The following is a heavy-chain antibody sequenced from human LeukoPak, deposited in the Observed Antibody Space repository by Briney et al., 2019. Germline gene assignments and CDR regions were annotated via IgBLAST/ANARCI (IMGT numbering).Heavy chain of an antibody. CDR1: GGSISNYY. CDR3: ARREVTTSWYFDL. CDR2: IYNSGST. D-gene: IGHD4-17*01. V-gene: IGHV4-59*08. Sequence: SETLSLTCTVSGGSISNYYWSWIRRSPGKGLEWIAYIYNSGSTNYNPSLKSRVTISVDTSKNQFSLKLSSVTAADTAVYYCARREVTTSWYFDLWGRGTLVTVSS. J-gene: IGHJ2*01.